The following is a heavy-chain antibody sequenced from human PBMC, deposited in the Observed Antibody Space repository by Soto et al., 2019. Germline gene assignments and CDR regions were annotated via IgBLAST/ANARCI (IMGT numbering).Heavy chain of an antibody. CDR3: ARDPSNSSGNQVHFDY. Sequence: QVQLVQSGAELKKPGASVKVSCKASGYRFTNHGISWVRQAPGQGLEWMGWISAYNGDTKYAQNFQGRVTMTIDTSTTTAYMELRSLTSDDTAVYYCARDPSNSSGNQVHFDYWGQGTLVTVSS. D-gene: IGHD3-22*01. CDR1: GYRFTNHG. V-gene: IGHV1-18*01. CDR2: ISAYNGDT. J-gene: IGHJ4*02.